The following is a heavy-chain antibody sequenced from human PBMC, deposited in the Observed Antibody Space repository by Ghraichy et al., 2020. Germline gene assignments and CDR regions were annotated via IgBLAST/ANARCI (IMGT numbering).Heavy chain of an antibody. CDR2: ISGSGGST. CDR1: GFTFSGYA. Sequence: GGSLRLSCAASGFTFSGYAMSWVRQAPGKGLEWVSAISGSGGSTYYADSVKGRFTISRDNSKNTLYLQMNSLRAEDTAVYYCAKVGGSIAAAGLDYWGQGTLITVSS. V-gene: IGHV3-23*01. D-gene: IGHD6-13*01. CDR3: AKVGGSIAAAGLDY. J-gene: IGHJ4*02.